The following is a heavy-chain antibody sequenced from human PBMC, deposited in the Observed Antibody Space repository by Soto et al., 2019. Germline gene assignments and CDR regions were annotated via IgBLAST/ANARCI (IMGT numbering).Heavy chain of an antibody. CDR2: IYSSGTT. D-gene: IGHD6-19*01. V-gene: IGHV4-30-4*01. J-gene: IGHJ4*02. CDR1: GGSISSGDYY. Sequence: QVQLQESGPGLVKPSQTLSLTCTVSGGSISSGDYYWSWIRQPPGKGLEWIGYIYSSGTTYYNPSLKSRVTISVDTSKNQFSLKLTSVTAADTAVYYYATTFGYNSGWYRFDYWGQGTLVTVSS. CDR3: ATTFGYNSGWYRFDY.